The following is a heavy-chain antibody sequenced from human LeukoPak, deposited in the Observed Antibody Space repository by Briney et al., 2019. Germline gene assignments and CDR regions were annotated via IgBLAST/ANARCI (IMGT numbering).Heavy chain of an antibody. Sequence: GGSLKLSCAASGFNFSGSPMPWVRQASGKGLEWVGRIRSKANNYATAYTASVKGRFTISRDDSKNTAYLQMNSLKTEDTAVYYCTRQRTIWFGEFDPWGQGTLVTVSS. CDR2: IRSKANNYAT. V-gene: IGHV3-73*01. CDR1: GFNFSGSP. J-gene: IGHJ5*02. D-gene: IGHD3-10*01. CDR3: TRQRTIWFGEFDP.